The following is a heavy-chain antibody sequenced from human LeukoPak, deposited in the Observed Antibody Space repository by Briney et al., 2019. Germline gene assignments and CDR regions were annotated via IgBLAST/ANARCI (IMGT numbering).Heavy chain of an antibody. V-gene: IGHV3-7*01. CDR3: MAESSSPWEGY. J-gene: IGHJ4*02. D-gene: IGHD6-6*01. Sequence: TGGSLRLSCADSGFTLSRHLMDWVRQAPGKGLEWVANIKEDGSVKNYVDSVKGRFTISRDNAKNSLYLQMNSLRAEDTAVYYCMAESSSPWEGYWGQGTLVTVSS. CDR2: IKEDGSVK. CDR1: GFTLSRHL.